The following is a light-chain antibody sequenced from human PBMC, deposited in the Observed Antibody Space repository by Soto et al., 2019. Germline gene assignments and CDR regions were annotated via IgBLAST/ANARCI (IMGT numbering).Light chain of an antibody. CDR3: QVWDSSSDHWV. J-gene: IGLJ3*02. CDR2: FDN. CDR1: NIGTKS. Sequence: SYELTQPPSVSVGPGQTAKITCGGNNIGTKSVHWYQQRPGQAPLLIISFDNDRPSGIPERISGSNSGNTATLTIIRVEAGDEADYHCQVWDSSSDHWVFGGGTKVTVL. V-gene: IGLV3-21*04.